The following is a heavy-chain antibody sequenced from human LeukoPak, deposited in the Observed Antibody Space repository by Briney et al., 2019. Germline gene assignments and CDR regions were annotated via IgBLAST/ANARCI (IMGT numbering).Heavy chain of an antibody. D-gene: IGHD3-10*01. CDR3: ARLGMVRGVIRHYYYYGMDV. CDR2: MNPNSGNT. CDR1: GYTFTSSD. J-gene: IGHJ6*02. Sequence: GASVKVSCKASGYTFTSSDINWVRQATGQGLEWMGWMNPNSGNTGYAQKFQGRVTMTRNTSISTAYMELSSLRSEDTAVYYCARLGMVRGVIRHYYYYGMDVWGQGTTVTVSS. V-gene: IGHV1-8*01.